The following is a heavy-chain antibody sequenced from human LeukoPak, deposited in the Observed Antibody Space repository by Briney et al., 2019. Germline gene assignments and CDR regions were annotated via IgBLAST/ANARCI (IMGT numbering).Heavy chain of an antibody. Sequence: PGGSLRLSCAASGFTFSSYEMSWVRQAPGKGLEWVSYISSSGSTIYYADSVKGRFTISRDNAKNSLYLQMNSLRAEDTAVYYCARESRRGAFDIWGQGTMVTVSS. CDR2: ISSSGSTI. V-gene: IGHV3-48*03. J-gene: IGHJ3*02. CDR1: GFTFSSYE. CDR3: ARESRRGAFDI. D-gene: IGHD3-10*01.